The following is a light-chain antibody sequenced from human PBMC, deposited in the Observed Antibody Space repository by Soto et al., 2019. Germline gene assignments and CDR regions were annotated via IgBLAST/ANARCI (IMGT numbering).Light chain of an antibody. J-gene: IGKJ1*01. CDR2: YAS. Sequence: IVMTQSPATLSVSPGERVTISCRASQSVTNTLAWYQHKPGQAPRLLISYASRGATGIPDRFSVSGSGTDFTLTISRLEPGDFAVYYCQQYGDSPRSFGQGTKVDIK. CDR1: QSVTNT. V-gene: IGKV3-20*01. CDR3: QQYGDSPRS.